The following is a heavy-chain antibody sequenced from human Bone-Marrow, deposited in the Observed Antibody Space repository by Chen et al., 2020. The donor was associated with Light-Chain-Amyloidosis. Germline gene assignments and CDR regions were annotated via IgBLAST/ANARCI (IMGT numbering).Heavy chain of an antibody. CDR3: ARLAVVEGATAINAFDI. CDR1: GGSISSTRYS. Sequence: QGEEGGEGGGKKAETGDITCSVSGGSISSTRYSWGWIRQPPGKGLEWVGNIYHTGDTYHNPSLKSRVTMSVDSSTPPFFLPFPSVSSSPPSLSSCARLAVVEGATAINAFDIWGQGTMVLFSS. J-gene: IGHJ3*02. V-gene: IGHV4-39*01. D-gene: IGHD2-15*01. CDR2: IYHTGDT.